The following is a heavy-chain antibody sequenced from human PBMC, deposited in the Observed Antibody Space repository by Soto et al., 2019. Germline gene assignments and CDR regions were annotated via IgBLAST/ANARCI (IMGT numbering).Heavy chain of an antibody. Sequence: GGSLRLSCAASGFTFSSYAMSWVRQAPGKGLERVSAISGSGGSTYYADSVKGRFTISRDNSKNTLYLQMNSLRAEDTAVYYCAKDYSSSSNDYYYGMDVWGQGTTVTVSS. CDR2: ISGSGGST. J-gene: IGHJ6*02. V-gene: IGHV3-23*01. CDR3: AKDYSSSSNDYYYGMDV. CDR1: GFTFSSYA. D-gene: IGHD6-6*01.